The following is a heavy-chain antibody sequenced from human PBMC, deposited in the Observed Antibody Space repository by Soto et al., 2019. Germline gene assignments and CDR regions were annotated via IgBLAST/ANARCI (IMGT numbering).Heavy chain of an antibody. V-gene: IGHV3-66*04. J-gene: IGHJ4*02. D-gene: IGHD3-22*01. CDR1: GFTVSSNY. Sequence: GGSLRLSCAASGFTVSSNYMSWVRQAPGKGLEWISIIYSAGNTYYADSVKGRFTISRDNAKNTLYLQMNSLRAEDTAVYYCARPRYDGSGTPFDHWGLGTLVTVSS. CDR3: ARPRYDGSGTPFDH. CDR2: IYSAGNT.